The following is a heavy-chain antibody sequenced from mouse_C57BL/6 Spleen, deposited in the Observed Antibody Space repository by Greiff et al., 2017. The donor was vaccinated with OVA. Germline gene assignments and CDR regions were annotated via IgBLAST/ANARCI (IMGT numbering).Heavy chain of an antibody. CDR3: AREKGYYDYDAWFAY. Sequence: VQLQQSGTELVKPGASVKLSCKASGYTFTSYWMHWVKQRPGQGLEWIGNINPSNGGTNYNEKFKSKATLTVDKSSSTAYMQLSSLTSEDSAVYYCAREKGYYDYDAWFAYWGQGTLVTVSA. J-gene: IGHJ3*01. CDR2: INPSNGGT. V-gene: IGHV1-53*01. D-gene: IGHD2-4*01. CDR1: GYTFTSYW.